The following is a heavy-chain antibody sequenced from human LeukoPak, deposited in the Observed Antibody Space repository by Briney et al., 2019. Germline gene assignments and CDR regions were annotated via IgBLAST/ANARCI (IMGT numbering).Heavy chain of an antibody. CDR1: GFTFSSYA. D-gene: IGHD6-19*01. CDR2: ISGGGEST. CDR3: AKGKYSSGGVPDY. J-gene: IGHJ4*02. Sequence: GGSLRLSCAASGFTFSSYAMSWVRQAPGKGLEWVSAISGGGESTYYADSVKGRFTVSRDNSKNTLYLQINSLRGEDTAVYYCAKGKYSSGGVPDYWGQGTLVTVSS. V-gene: IGHV3-23*01.